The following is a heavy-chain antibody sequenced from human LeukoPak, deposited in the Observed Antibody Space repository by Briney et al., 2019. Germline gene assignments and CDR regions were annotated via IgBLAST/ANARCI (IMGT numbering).Heavy chain of an antibody. CDR2: IHYTGST. CDR1: GGSINSYY. V-gene: IGHV4-59*08. J-gene: IGHJ4*02. D-gene: IGHD3-22*01. Sequence: SETLSLTCTVSGGSINSYYWSWIRQPPGKGLECIGYIHYTGSTNYNPSLKSRVTLSLDTSKNQFSLKLTSVTAADTAVYYCATHRTSGSYYRAFYYWGQGTLVTVSS. CDR3: ATHRTSGSYYRAFYY.